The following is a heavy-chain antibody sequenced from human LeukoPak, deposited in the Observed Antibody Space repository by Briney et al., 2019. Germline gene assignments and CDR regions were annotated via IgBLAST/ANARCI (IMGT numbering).Heavy chain of an antibody. CDR2: INHSGST. V-gene: IGHV4-34*01. CDR3: ARTRWLQSGPHLY. J-gene: IGHJ4*02. Sequence: SETLSLTCAVYGGSFSGYYWSWIRQPPGKGLEWTGEINHSGSTNYNPSLKSRVTISVDTSKNQFSLKLSSVTAADTAVYYCARTRWLQSGPHLYWGQGTLVTVSS. CDR1: GGSFSGYY. D-gene: IGHD5-24*01.